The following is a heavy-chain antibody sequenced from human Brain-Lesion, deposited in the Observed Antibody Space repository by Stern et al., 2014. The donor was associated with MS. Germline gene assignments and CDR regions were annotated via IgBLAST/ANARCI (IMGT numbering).Heavy chain of an antibody. Sequence: QLVQSGPGLVKPSGTLSLTCAVSGGSISSSNWWSWVRQSPGKGLEWIGESDHSGSTIYNPSLKSRVTVSVDKSKNRFSLHLRSVTAADTAVYFCARFPASRPHVFDSWGQGTLVTVSS. CDR2: SDHSGST. CDR3: ARFPASRPHVFDS. D-gene: IGHD6-13*01. V-gene: IGHV4-4*02. CDR1: GGSISSSNW. J-gene: IGHJ4*02.